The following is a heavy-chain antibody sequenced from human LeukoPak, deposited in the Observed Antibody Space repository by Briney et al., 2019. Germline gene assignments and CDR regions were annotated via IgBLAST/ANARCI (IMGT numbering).Heavy chain of an antibody. Sequence: GGSLRLSCAASRFTFSSYAMHWVRQAPGKGLEWVAVISYDGSNKYYADSVKGRFTISRDNSKNTLYLQMNSLRAEDTAVYYCARGEYSSGWYPPARYFDYWGQGTLVTVSS. J-gene: IGHJ4*02. D-gene: IGHD6-19*01. CDR3: ARGEYSSGWYPPARYFDY. CDR1: RFTFSSYA. CDR2: ISYDGSNK. V-gene: IGHV3-30-3*01.